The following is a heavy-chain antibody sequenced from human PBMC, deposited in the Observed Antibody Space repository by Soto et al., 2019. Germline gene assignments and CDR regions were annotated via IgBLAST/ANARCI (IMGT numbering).Heavy chain of an antibody. CDR1: GGSISSGGYY. D-gene: IGHD3-10*01. CDR2: IYYSGST. J-gene: IGHJ5*02. CDR3: ARDVKSTGWFGIENWFDP. V-gene: IGHV4-31*03. Sequence: SETLSLTCTVSGGSISSGGYYWGWIRQHPGKGLEWIGYIYYSGSTYYNPSLKSRVTISVDTSKNQFSLKLSSVTAADTAVYYCARDVKSTGWFGIENWFDPWGQGTLVTVS.